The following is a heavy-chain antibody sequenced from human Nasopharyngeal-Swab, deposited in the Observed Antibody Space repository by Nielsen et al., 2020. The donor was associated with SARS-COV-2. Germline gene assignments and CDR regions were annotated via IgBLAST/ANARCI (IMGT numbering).Heavy chain of an antibody. J-gene: IGHJ4*02. CDR2: ISAYNGNT. Sequence: ASVKVSCKASGYTFTSYGISWVRQAPGQGLEWMGWISAYNGNTNYAQKLQGRVTMTTDTSTSTAYMELRSLRSDDTAVYYCARERERIAARRRMDVWGQGTLVTVSS. CDR3: ARERERIAARRRMDV. D-gene: IGHD6-6*01. V-gene: IGHV1-18*01. CDR1: GYTFTSYG.